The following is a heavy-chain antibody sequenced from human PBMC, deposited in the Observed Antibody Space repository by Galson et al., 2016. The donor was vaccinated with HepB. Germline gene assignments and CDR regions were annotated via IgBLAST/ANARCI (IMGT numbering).Heavy chain of an antibody. D-gene: IGHD3-22*01. Sequence: TLSLTCTVSGASISSGYYYWSWIRQPAGKGLEWVGHIYTSGGTNYNPSLKSRVAISVDTSKNQFSLQLNSVTAADTAVYYCARVTEFYASGGHYGNYYHYYDMDVWGIGTTVTVSS. V-gene: IGHV4-61*09. CDR2: IYTSGGT. J-gene: IGHJ6*03. CDR3: ARVTEFYASGGHYGNYYHYYDMDV. CDR1: GASISSGYYY.